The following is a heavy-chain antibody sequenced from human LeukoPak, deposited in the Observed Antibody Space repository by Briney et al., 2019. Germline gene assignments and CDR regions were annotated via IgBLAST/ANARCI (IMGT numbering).Heavy chain of an antibody. CDR3: ARARPYYYDSSGYSETYAFDI. CDR2: IYSGGST. J-gene: IGHJ3*02. V-gene: IGHV3-66*02. Sequence: GGSLRLSCAASGFTVSSNYMSWVRQAPGKGLEWVSVIYSGGSTYYSDSVKGRFTISRDNSNNTLYLQMNSLRAEDTAVYYCARARPYYYDSSGYSETYAFDIWGQGTMVTVSS. CDR1: GFTVSSNY. D-gene: IGHD3-22*01.